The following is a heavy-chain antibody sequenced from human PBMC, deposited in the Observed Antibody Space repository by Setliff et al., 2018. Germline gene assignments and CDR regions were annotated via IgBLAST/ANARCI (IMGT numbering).Heavy chain of an antibody. CDR3: ARLSIKSGGGPYYNYYYMDV. D-gene: IGHD3-16*01. CDR2: IYSSGST. J-gene: IGHJ6*03. CDR1: GASITSGGFY. V-gene: IGHV4-61*09. Sequence: SETLSLTCPVSGASITSGGFYWTWIRQPAGKGLEWIGYIYSSGSTKYNPSLKSRVTISVDTSKNQFSLKLNSVTAADTAIYYCARLSIKSGGGPYYNYYYMDVWGKGTTVTVSS.